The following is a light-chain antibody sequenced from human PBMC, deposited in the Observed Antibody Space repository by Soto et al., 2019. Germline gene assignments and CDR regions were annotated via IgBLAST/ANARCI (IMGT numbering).Light chain of an antibody. Sequence: EIVLTQTPGTLSLSPGESATLSCRASQRLISSYLAWYQQRPGQPPRLLISGASSRATGIPDRFSGSGSGTDFTLTITRLEPEDFAVYYCQLYGNSPLYTFGQGTRLEVK. J-gene: IGKJ2*01. CDR1: QRLISSY. CDR3: QLYGNSPLYT. CDR2: GAS. V-gene: IGKV3-20*01.